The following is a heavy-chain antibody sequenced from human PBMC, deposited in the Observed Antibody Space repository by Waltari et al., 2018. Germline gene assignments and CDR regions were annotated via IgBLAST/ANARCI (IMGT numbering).Heavy chain of an antibody. CDR3: ARLPGDYVGY. D-gene: IGHD4-17*01. V-gene: IGHV3-23*04. Sequence: EVQLVESGGGLVQPGGSLRLSCAASGFIFSSYAMSWVRQAPGEGLEWVSAISGPGDSTYSADSVKGRFTISRDNSKNTVYLQVNSLRAEDTAVYYCARLPGDYVGYWGQGTLVTVSS. CDR2: ISGPGDST. J-gene: IGHJ4*02. CDR1: GFIFSSYA.